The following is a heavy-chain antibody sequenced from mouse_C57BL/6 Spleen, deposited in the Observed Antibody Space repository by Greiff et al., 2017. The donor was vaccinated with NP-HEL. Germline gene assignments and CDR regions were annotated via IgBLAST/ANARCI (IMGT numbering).Heavy chain of an antibody. CDR3: ARNYYDYDGGSWFAD. V-gene: IGHV1-72*01. CDR1: GYTFTSYW. Sequence: VQLQQPGAELVKPGASVKLSCKASGYTFTSYWMHWVKQRPGRGLEWIGRIDPNSGGTKYNEKFQSKATLTVDKPSSTAYMQLSSRTSEDSAVYYCARNYYDYDGGSWFADWGQGTLVTVSA. J-gene: IGHJ3*01. CDR2: IDPNSGGT. D-gene: IGHD2-4*01.